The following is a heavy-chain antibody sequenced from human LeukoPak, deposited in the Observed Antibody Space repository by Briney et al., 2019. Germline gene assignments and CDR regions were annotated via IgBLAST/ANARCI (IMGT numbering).Heavy chain of an antibody. Sequence: ASVKVSCKASGGTFSSYAISWVRQAPGQGLEWMGGIIPIFGTANYAQKFQGRVTITADESTSTAYMEPSSLRSEDTAVYYCVWDGYNPLGFDFDYWGQGTLVTVSS. CDR1: GGTFSSYA. D-gene: IGHD5-24*01. V-gene: IGHV1-69*13. CDR2: IIPIFGTA. J-gene: IGHJ4*02. CDR3: VWDGYNPLGFDFDY.